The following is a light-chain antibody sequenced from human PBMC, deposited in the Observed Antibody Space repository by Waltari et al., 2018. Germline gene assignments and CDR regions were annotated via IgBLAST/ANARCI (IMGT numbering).Light chain of an antibody. J-gene: IGLJ2*01. CDR3: ISYAGSDNLV. CDR2: EVT. V-gene: IGLV2-8*01. CDR1: SSDVGDYPS. Sequence: QSALTQPPSASGSPGQSVTISRTGISSDVGDYPSFSWYQQHPGQSPKLMIYEVTRRPSGVPDRFSGSKSGNTASLTVSGLQADDEADYYCISYAGSDNLVFGGGTKLTVL.